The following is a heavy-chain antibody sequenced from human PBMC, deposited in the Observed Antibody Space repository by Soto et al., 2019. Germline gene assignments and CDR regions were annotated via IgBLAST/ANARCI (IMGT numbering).Heavy chain of an antibody. J-gene: IGHJ4*02. CDR2: ISYDGSNK. D-gene: IGHD3-9*01. CDR1: GFTFSSYG. V-gene: IGHV3-30*18. Sequence: PGGSLRLSCAASGFTFSSYGMHWVRQAPGKGLEWVAVISYDGSNKYYADSVKGRFTISRDNSKNTLYLQMNSLRAEDTAVYYCAKGRNDILTGNYSDYWGQGTLVTVSS. CDR3: AKGRNDILTGNYSDY.